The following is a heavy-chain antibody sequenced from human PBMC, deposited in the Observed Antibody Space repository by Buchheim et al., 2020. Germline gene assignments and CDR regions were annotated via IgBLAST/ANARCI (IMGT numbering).Heavy chain of an antibody. J-gene: IGHJ1*01. CDR3: ARDRSGNSRWFSSEH. CDR2: INPHGDST. CDR1: GYTFTDYY. Sequence: QVRLVQSGAEVKKPGASVKISCKASGYTFTDYYMYWVRQAPGQGLEWMGVINPHGDSTFYAQRFQGRVTVTGDPSTSPVYMELRSLRSDDTAVYYCARDRSGNSRWFSSEHWGQGT. D-gene: IGHD4-23*01. V-gene: IGHV1-46*01.